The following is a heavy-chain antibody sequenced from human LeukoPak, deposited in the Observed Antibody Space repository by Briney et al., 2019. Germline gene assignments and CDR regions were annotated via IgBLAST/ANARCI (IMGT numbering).Heavy chain of an antibody. J-gene: IGHJ3*02. CDR3: ARGGGDYDFWSGYYSGQDAFDI. V-gene: IGHV3-53*01. Sequence: GGSLRLSCAASGFTFSSNYMSWVRQAPGKGLEWVSVIYSGGSTYYADSVKGRFTISRDNSKNTLYLQMNSLRAEDTAVYYCARGGGDYDFWSGYYSGQDAFDIWGQGTMVTVSS. CDR2: IYSGGST. D-gene: IGHD3-3*01. CDR1: GFTFSSNY.